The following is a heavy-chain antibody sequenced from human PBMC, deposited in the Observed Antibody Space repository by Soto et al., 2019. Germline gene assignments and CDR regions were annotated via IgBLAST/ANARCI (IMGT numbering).Heavy chain of an antibody. CDR3: ARVRSFGVVVIDY. D-gene: IGHD3-3*01. CDR1: GGSFSGYY. V-gene: IGHV4-34*01. J-gene: IGHJ4*02. Sequence: SETLSLTCAVYGGSFSGYYWSWIRQPPGKGLEWIGEINHSGSTNYNPSLKSRVTISVDTSKNQFSLKLSSVTAADTAVYYCARVRSFGVVVIDYWGQGTLVTVSS. CDR2: INHSGST.